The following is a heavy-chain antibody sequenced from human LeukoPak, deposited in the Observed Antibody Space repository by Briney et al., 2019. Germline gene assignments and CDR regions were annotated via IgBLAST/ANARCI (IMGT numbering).Heavy chain of an antibody. CDR1: GFTFSSYA. CDR2: ISGSGGST. J-gene: IGHJ4*02. Sequence: GGSLRLSCAASGFTFSSYAMSWVRQAPGKGLEWVSAISGSGGSTYYADSVKGRFTISRDNSKNTLYLQMNSLGAEDTAVYYCAKSPIQLWFNDYWGQGTLVTVSS. CDR3: AKSPIQLWFNDY. V-gene: IGHV3-23*01. D-gene: IGHD5-18*01.